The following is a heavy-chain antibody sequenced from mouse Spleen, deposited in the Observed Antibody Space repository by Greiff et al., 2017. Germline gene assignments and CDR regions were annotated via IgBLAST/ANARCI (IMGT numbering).Heavy chain of an antibody. Sequence: EVKLMESGGGLVKLGGSLKLSCAASGFTFSSYAMSWVRQTPEKRLEWVATISSGGGNTYYPDSVKGRFTISRDNAKNTLYLQMSSLKSEDTAMYYCARELGGYFDVWGAGTTVTVSS. CDR3: ARELGGYFDV. D-gene: IGHD4-1*01. J-gene: IGHJ1*01. CDR1: GFTFSSYA. CDR2: ISSGGGNT. V-gene: IGHV5-9*04.